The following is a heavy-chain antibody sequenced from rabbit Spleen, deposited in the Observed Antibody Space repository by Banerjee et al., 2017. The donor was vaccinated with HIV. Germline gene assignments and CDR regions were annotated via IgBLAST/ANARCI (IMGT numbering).Heavy chain of an antibody. Sequence: QEQLVEYGGDLVQPGASLTLTCTVSGFSFSSNWICWVRQAPGKGLEWIASIYAGSSGATYSATWAKGRFTISKTSSTTVTLRMTSLTAADTATYFCARDLTDAIGWNFGWWGPGTLVTVS. V-gene: IGHV1S45*01. CDR1: GFSFSSNW. J-gene: IGHJ4*01. CDR2: IYAGSSGAT. D-gene: IGHD4-1*01. CDR3: ARDLTDAIGWNFGW.